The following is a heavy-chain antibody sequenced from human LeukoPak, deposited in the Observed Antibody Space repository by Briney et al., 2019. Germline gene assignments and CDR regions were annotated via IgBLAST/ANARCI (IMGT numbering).Heavy chain of an antibody. D-gene: IGHD4-11*01. V-gene: IGHV3-21*01. Sequence: PGGSLRLSCAASGFTFNIYSMSWVRQAPGKGLEWVSSISCSSSYIYYADSVKGRFTNSRDNAKNSLYLQMNSLRAENTAVYYCARAPPYSNYQVDYWGQGTLVTVSS. J-gene: IGHJ4*02. CDR3: ARAPPYSNYQVDY. CDR1: GFTFNIYS. CDR2: ISCSSSYI.